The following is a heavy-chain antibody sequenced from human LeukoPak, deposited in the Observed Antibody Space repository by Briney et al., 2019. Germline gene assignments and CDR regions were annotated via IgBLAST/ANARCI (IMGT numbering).Heavy chain of an antibody. Sequence: PGGSLRLSCAASGFTFSSSWMTWVRQAPGKGLEWVSVIYSGGSTYYADSVKGRFTISRDNSKNTLYLQMNSLRAEDTAVYYCVRGDYGDYTLFDYWGQGTLVTVSS. CDR3: VRGDYGDYTLFDY. CDR2: IYSGGST. CDR1: GFTFSSSW. J-gene: IGHJ4*02. V-gene: IGHV3-53*01. D-gene: IGHD4-17*01.